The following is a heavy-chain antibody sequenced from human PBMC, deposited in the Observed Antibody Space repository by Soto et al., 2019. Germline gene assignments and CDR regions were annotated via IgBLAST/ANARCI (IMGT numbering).Heavy chain of an antibody. CDR1: GFTFSSYA. CDR2: ISYDGSNK. J-gene: IGHJ3*02. D-gene: IGHD3-9*01. V-gene: IGHV3-30-3*01. CDR3: ARVPYYDILTGRLQI. Sequence: QVQLVESGGGVVQPGRSLRLSCAASGFTFSSYAMHWVRQAPGKGLEWVAVISYDGSNKYYADSVKGRFTISRDNSKNTLYLQMNSLRAEDTAVYYCARVPYYDILTGRLQIWGQGTMVTVSS.